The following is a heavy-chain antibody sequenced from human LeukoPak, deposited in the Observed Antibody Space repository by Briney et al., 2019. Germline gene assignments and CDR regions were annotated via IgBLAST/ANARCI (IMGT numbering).Heavy chain of an antibody. CDR2: ISWNSGSI. D-gene: IGHD6-13*01. CDR1: GFTFDDYA. Sequence: GGSLRLSCAASGFTFDDYAMHWVRQAPGKGLEWGSGISWNSGSIGYADSVKGRFTISRDNAKNSLYLQMNSLRAEDTALYYCAKDIGADDYYFDYWGQGTLVTVSS. J-gene: IGHJ4*02. CDR3: AKDIGADDYYFDY. V-gene: IGHV3-9*01.